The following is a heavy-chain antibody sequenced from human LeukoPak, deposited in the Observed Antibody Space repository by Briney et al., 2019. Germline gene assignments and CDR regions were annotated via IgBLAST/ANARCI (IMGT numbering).Heavy chain of an antibody. CDR3: ARETSQKGAHYMDV. J-gene: IGHJ6*03. CDR2: IYHTGTT. V-gene: IGHV4-38-2*02. CDR1: GYSISSDYY. Sequence: PSETLSLTCTVSGYSISSDYYWGWIRPPPGKGLEWVGSIYHTGTTYYNPSLKSRVTISVDTSKNQFSLKLGFVTAADTAVYYCARETSQKGAHYMDVWGKGTTITISS. D-gene: IGHD3-16*01.